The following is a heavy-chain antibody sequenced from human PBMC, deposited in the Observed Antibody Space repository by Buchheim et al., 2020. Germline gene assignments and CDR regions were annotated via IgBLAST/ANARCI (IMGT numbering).Heavy chain of an antibody. CDR2: FGWDGVGT. Sequence: EVQLVDLGGFLVRLGGSFHPSFPASDLTLDDFAIPWVLQPRGKGRGGASLFGWDGVGTTLQALWRGGSTISRDNSKTPLIRLMNSLRAEDTALYYCVKGSGGGSGWYNWFDPWGQGTL. D-gene: IGHD6-19*01. CDR3: VKGSGGGSGWYNWFDP. CDR1: DLTLDDFA. J-gene: IGHJ5*02. V-gene: IGHV3-43D*03.